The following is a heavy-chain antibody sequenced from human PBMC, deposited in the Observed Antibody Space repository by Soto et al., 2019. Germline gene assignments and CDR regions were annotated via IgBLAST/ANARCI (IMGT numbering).Heavy chain of an antibody. CDR1: GGTITRGGYY. CDR3: TREASGDFDY. Sequence: QVQLQESGPGLVKTSQTLSLTCTVTGGTITRGGYYWSWIRQHPGKGLEWIGYMYHTGSTHYNPSLKSRVTISLDTSKNQFSLKLSSVTAADTAVYYCTREASGDFDYWGQGTLVTVSS. V-gene: IGHV4-31*03. CDR2: MYHTGST. D-gene: IGHD2-15*01. J-gene: IGHJ4*02.